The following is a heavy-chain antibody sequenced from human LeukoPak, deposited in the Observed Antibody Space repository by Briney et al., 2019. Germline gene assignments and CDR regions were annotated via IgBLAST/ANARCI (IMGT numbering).Heavy chain of an antibody. J-gene: IGHJ5*02. CDR1: GGTFSSYA. CDR3: AREVGIVVVPAAIGWFDP. D-gene: IGHD2-2*01. CDR2: IIPIFGTA. Sequence: SVKVSCKASGGTFSSYAISWVRQAPGQGLEWMGGIIPIFGTANYAQKFQGRVTINTDESTSTAYMELSSLRSEDTAVYYCAREVGIVVVPAAIGWFDPWGQGTLVTVSS. V-gene: IGHV1-69*05.